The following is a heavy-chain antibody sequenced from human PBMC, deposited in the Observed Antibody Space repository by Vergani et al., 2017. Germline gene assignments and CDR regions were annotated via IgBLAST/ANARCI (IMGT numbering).Heavy chain of an antibody. CDR3: ARGIITMVRGVISGFGGMDG. J-gene: IGHJ6*02. Sequence: QVQLVQSGAEVKKPGSSVRVSCKASGGTFSSYDINWVRQATGQGLEWMGWMNPNSGNTGYAQKFQGRVTMTRNTSISTAYMELSSLRSDDTAVYYCARGIITMVRGVISGFGGMDGWGQGTTVTVSS. V-gene: IGHV1-8*01. D-gene: IGHD3-10*01. CDR2: MNPNSGNT. CDR1: GGTFSSYD.